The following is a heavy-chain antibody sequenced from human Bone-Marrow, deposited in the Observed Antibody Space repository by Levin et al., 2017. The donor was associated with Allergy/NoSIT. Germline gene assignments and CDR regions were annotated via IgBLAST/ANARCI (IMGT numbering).Heavy chain of an antibody. D-gene: IGHD3-9*01. CDR3: ARAPTLTGEIQH. Sequence: GGSLRLSCAASGFTFSSYWMHWVRQAPGKGLVWVSRINSDGSSTSYADSVKGRFTISRDNAKNTLYLQMNSLRAEDTAVYYCARAPTLTGEIQHWGQGTLVTVSS. CDR2: INSDGSST. V-gene: IGHV3-74*01. J-gene: IGHJ1*01. CDR1: GFTFSSYW.